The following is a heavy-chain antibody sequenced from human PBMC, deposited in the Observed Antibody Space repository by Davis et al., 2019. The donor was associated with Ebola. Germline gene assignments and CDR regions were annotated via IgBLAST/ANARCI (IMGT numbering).Heavy chain of an antibody. CDR3: ARQLLWFGELPHWYFDL. V-gene: IGHV4-61*08. Sequence: SETLSLTCIVSGGSISSGGYYWSWIRQHPGKGLEWIGYIYYSGSTNYNPSLKSRVTISVDTSKNQFSLKLSSVTAADTAVHYCARQLLWFGELPHWYFDLWGRGTLVTVSS. CDR2: IYYSGST. D-gene: IGHD3-10*01. CDR1: GGSISSGGYY. J-gene: IGHJ2*01.